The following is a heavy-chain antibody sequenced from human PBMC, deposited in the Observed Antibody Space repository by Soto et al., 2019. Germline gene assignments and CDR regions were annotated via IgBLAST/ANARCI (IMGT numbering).Heavy chain of an antibody. J-gene: IGHJ6*02. CDR1: GFSLSTGGVG. V-gene: IGHV2-5*02. CDR3: AHSRCGGDCLQSYSSHYYYGMDV. D-gene: IGHD2-21*02. CDR2: IYWDDDK. Sequence: QITLKESGPSLVKPTQTLTLTCTFSGFSLSTGGVGVGWIRQPPGKALEWLALIYWDDDKRYSPSLRSRLTVTKDTSKNQVRLTRTNMYPVDTATYYCAHSRCGGDCLQSYSSHYYYGMDVWGQGTTVTVSS.